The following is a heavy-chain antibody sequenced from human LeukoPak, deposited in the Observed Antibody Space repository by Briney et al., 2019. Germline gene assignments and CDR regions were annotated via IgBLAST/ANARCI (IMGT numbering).Heavy chain of an antibody. D-gene: IGHD3-3*01. CDR3: AREGNDFWSGYYGGLFDY. Sequence: GGSLRLSCAASGFTFSDYYMSWIRQAPGKGLEWVSYISSSGSTIYYADSVKGRFTISRDNAKNSLYLQMNSLRAEDTAVYYCAREGNDFWSGYYGGLFDYWGQGTLVTVSS. J-gene: IGHJ4*02. V-gene: IGHV3-11*04. CDR2: ISSSGSTI. CDR1: GFTFSDYY.